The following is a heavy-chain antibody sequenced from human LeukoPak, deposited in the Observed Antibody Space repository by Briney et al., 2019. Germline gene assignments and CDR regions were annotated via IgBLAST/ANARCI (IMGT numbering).Heavy chain of an antibody. D-gene: IGHD3-22*01. CDR2: ISSSGSTI. J-gene: IGHJ4*02. Sequence: PGGSLRLSCAASGFTFSSYEMNWVRQAPGKGLEWVSYISSSGSTIYYADSVKGRFTISRDNAKNSLYLQMNSLRAEDTAVYYCARNYLDSRKWPDHIDNWGQGTLVTVSS. V-gene: IGHV3-48*03. CDR3: ARNYLDSRKWPDHIDN. CDR1: GFTFSSYE.